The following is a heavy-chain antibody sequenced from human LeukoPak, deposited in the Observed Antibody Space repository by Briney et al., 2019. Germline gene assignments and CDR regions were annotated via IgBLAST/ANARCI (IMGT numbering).Heavy chain of an antibody. CDR2: ISPHNGNT. CDR1: GYIFTSYG. J-gene: IGHJ4*02. V-gene: IGHV1-18*01. CDR3: ARAQTTLLLDY. D-gene: IGHD4-11*01. Sequence: ASVKVSCKASGYIFTSYGIIWVRQAPGQGLQWMGWISPHNGNTNYAQKLQGRVTMTTDTSTSTVYMELRSLRSDDTAVYYCARAQTTLLLDYWGQGTLVTVSS.